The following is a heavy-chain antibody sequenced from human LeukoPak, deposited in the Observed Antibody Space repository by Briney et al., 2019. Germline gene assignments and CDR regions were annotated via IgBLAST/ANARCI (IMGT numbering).Heavy chain of an antibody. Sequence: PSGTLSHTCSVSSGSMTDSCWSWFRQAPGKGFEWLGLIYPDGRIEYSPSLRSRVTFSVATSKLEATVRLSSVTASDTAVYYCTREGYDRSGYFLDFWGQGTLVTVSS. CDR1: SGSMTDSC. CDR2: IYPDGRI. J-gene: IGHJ4*02. CDR3: TREGYDRSGYFLDF. D-gene: IGHD3-22*01. V-gene: IGHV4-4*07.